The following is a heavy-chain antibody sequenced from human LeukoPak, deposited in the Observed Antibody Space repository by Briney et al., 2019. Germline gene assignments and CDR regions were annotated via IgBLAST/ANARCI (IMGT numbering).Heavy chain of an antibody. J-gene: IGHJ5*02. D-gene: IGHD6-19*01. Sequence: PSETLSLTCTVSGGSISSGDYYWSWIRQPPGKGLEWIGYIYYSGSTNYNPSLKSRVTISVDTSKNQFSLKLSSVTAADTAVYYCARDVGYSSGWYGNWFDPWGQGTLVTVSS. CDR3: ARDVGYSSGWYGNWFDP. CDR2: IYYSGST. CDR1: GGSISSGDYY. V-gene: IGHV4-61*08.